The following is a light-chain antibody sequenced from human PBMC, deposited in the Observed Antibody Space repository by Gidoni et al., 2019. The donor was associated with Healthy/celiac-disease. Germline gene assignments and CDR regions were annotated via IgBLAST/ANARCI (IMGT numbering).Light chain of an antibody. V-gene: IGLV2-14*01. CDR3: SSYTSSSTLGV. CDR1: SSDVGGYNY. Sequence: QSALTLPASVSGSPGQSITISCTGTSSDVGGYNYVPWYQQHQGKAPKLMIYEVSNRPSGVSNRFAGSKSGNTASLTISGLQAEDEADYYCSSYTSSSTLGVFGTGTKVTVL. J-gene: IGLJ1*01. CDR2: EVS.